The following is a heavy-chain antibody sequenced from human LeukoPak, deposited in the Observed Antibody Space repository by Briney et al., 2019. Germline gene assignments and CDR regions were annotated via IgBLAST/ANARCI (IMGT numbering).Heavy chain of an antibody. V-gene: IGHV3-48*04. D-gene: IGHD6-19*01. CDR2: ISSSSSTI. CDR3: ARVRAPGYSSGWTDYYYYYMDV. CDR1: GFTFRSYS. J-gene: IGHJ6*03. Sequence: GGPLRLSCAASGFTFRSYSMNWVRQAPGKGLEWVSYISSSSSTIYYADSVKGRFTISRDNAKNSLYLQMNSLRAEDTALYYCARVRAPGYSSGWTDYYYYYMDVWGKGTTVTVSS.